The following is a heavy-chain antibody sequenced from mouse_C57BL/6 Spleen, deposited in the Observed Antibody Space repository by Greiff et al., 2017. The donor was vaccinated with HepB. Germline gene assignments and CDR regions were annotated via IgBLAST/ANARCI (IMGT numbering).Heavy chain of an antibody. V-gene: IGHV1-69*01. CDR2: IDPSDSYT. Sequence: SGAELVMPGASVKLSCKASGYTFTSYWMHWVKQRPGQGLEWIGEIDPSDSYTNYNQKFKGKSTLTVDKSSSTAYMQLSSLTSEDSAVYYCARNYGSSGWFAYWGQRTLVTVSA. CDR1: GYTFTSYW. CDR3: ARNYGSSGWFAY. J-gene: IGHJ3*01. D-gene: IGHD1-1*01.